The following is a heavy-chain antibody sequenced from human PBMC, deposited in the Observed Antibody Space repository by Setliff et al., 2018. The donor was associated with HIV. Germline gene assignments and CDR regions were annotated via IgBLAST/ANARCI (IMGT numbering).Heavy chain of an antibody. Sequence: ASVKVSCKAFGYTFSTNAIHWVRQAPGQRPEWMGYINAGDDNTRYSEKFQGSVTITRDTSANTAYMELSSLRSEDTAVYYCARGSCSGCYLSDYWGLGTLVTVSS. J-gene: IGHJ4*02. CDR1: GYTFSTNA. D-gene: IGHD6-19*01. V-gene: IGHV1-3*01. CDR3: ARGSCSGCYLSDY. CDR2: INAGDDNT.